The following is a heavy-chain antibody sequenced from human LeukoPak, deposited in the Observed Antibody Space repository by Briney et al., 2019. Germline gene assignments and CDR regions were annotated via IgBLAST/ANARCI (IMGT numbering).Heavy chain of an antibody. CDR1: GYTFNRYY. V-gene: IGHV1-2*02. D-gene: IGHD1-7*01. J-gene: IGHJ4*02. CDR3: AREDNWNYDY. CDR2: LNPNSGVT. Sequence: ASVKVSCKASGYTFNRYYMHWVRQAPGHGLEWMGWLNPNSGVTKYAQKFQGRVTMTRDTSISTAYVELSSLRSDDTAVYYCAREDNWNYDYWGQGTLVTASS.